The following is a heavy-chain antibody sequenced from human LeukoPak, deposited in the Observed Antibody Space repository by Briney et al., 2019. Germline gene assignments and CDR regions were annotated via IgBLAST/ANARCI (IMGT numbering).Heavy chain of an antibody. CDR3: ARVVTTGTTDAFDI. CDR2: IYYSGST. D-gene: IGHD1-1*01. J-gene: IGHJ3*02. Sequence: PSETLSLTCTVSGGSISSGGYYWSWIRQHPGKGLEWIGYIYYSGSTYYNPSLKSRVTISVDTSKNQFSLKLSSVTAADTAVYYCARVVTTGTTDAFDIWGQGTMVTVSS. V-gene: IGHV4-31*03. CDR1: GGSISSGGYY.